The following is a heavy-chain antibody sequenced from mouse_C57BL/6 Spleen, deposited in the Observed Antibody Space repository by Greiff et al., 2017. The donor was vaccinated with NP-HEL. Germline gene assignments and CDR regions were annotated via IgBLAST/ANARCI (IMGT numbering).Heavy chain of an antibody. V-gene: IGHV1-9*01. Sequence: QVQLQQSGAELMKPGAQGRLSGRATGYTFPGSWIEGLKRRPGHGLEWIGESLPGSGSTNYNEKFKGKATFTADTSSNTAYMQLSSLTTEDSAIYYCARRGGAITTGSFAYWGQGTLVTVSA. CDR1: GYTFPGSW. D-gene: IGHD1-2*01. CDR3: ARRGGAITTGSFAY. CDR2: SLPGSGST. J-gene: IGHJ3*01.